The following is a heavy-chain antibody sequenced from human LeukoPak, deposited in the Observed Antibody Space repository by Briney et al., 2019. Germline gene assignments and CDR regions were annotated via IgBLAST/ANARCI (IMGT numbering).Heavy chain of an antibody. CDR3: ARLGVTVVGATTGFDY. V-gene: IGHV5-51*01. Sequence: GESLKISCQGSGYSFTSYWIGWVRQMPGKGLGWMGIIYPGDSDTRYSPSFQGQVTISADKSISTAYLQWSSLKASDTAMYYCARLGVTVVGATTGFDYWGQGTLVTVSS. J-gene: IGHJ4*02. D-gene: IGHD1-26*01. CDR1: GYSFTSYW. CDR2: IYPGDSDT.